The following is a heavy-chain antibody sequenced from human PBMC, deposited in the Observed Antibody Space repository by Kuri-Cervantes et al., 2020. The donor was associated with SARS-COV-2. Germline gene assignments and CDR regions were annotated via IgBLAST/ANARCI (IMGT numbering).Heavy chain of an antibody. Sequence: SQTLSLTCAVSGGSISSSNWWIWVRQPPGKGLEWIGYIYYSGSTYYNPSLKGRLTISADMSKNQFSLKLTSVTAADSAVYYCARDSGGPCYSGYGCYYYYGLDVWGRGTTVTVSS. D-gene: IGHD2-21*01. J-gene: IGHJ6*02. CDR1: GGSISSSNW. V-gene: IGHV4-30-4*01. CDR3: ARDSGGPCYSGYGCYYYYGLDV. CDR2: IYYSGST.